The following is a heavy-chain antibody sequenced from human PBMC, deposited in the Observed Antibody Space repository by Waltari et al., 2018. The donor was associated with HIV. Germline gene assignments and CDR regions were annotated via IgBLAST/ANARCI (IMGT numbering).Heavy chain of an antibody. CDR3: ARITMTLGRSIDV. CDR2: LNASSGNP. D-gene: IGHD3-10*01. V-gene: IGHV7-4-1*02. Sequence: QLQLVHSASEFKKPGASVKVYCKASGYTFSIYAMNWVRQAPGQGLEWMGWLNASSGNPTYAQGFTGRFVFSLDTSVNTAYLQINDLKAEDTAVYSCARITMTLGRSIDVWGQVTTVTVAS. CDR1: GYTFSIYA. J-gene: IGHJ6*02.